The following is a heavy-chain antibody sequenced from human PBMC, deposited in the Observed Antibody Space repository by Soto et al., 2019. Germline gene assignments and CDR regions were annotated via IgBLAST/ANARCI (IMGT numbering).Heavy chain of an antibody. Sequence: SETLSLTCTVSGGSISSSSYYWGWIRQPPGKGLEWIGSIYYSGSTYYNPSLKSRVTISVDTSKNQFSLKLSSVTAADTAVYYCARLKSTIFGVVTRGGYFDDWGQGTLVTVSS. CDR1: GGSISSSSYY. CDR3: ARLKSTIFGVVTRGGYFDD. V-gene: IGHV4-39*01. D-gene: IGHD3-3*01. CDR2: IYYSGST. J-gene: IGHJ4*02.